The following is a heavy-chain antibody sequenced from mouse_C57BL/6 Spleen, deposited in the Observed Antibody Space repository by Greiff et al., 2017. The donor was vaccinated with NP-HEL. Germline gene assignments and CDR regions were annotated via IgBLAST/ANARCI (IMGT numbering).Heavy chain of an antibody. CDR1: GYTFTSYW. J-gene: IGHJ2*01. CDR3: ARWGGSSYQYYFDY. Sequence: VQLQQPGAELVKPGASVKMSCKASGYTFTSYWITWVKQRPGQGLEWIGDIYPGSGSTNYNEKIKSKATLTVDTSSSTAYMQLSSLTSEDSAVYYCARWGGSSYQYYFDYWGQGTTLTVSS. D-gene: IGHD1-1*01. CDR2: IYPGSGST. V-gene: IGHV1-55*01.